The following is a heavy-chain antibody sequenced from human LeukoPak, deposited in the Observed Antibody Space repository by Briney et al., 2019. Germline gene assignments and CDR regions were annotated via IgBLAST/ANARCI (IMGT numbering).Heavy chain of an antibody. CDR2: ISSSSSYI. CDR1: GFTFSSYS. D-gene: IGHD4-17*01. CDR3: AREDDYGDYVYAFDI. Sequence: GGSLRLSCAASGFTFSSYSMNWVRQAPGKGLEWVSSISSSSSYIYYADSVKDRFTISRDNAKNSLYLQMNSLRAEDTAVYYCAREDDYGDYVYAFDIWGQGTMVTVSS. V-gene: IGHV3-21*01. J-gene: IGHJ3*02.